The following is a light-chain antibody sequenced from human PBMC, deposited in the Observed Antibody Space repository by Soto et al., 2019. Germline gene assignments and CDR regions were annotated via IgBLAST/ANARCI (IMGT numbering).Light chain of an antibody. CDR1: QSVSSN. CDR3: QQYNNWPPWT. CDR2: GAS. Sequence: ELVMTQSPATLSVSPGERATLSCRASQSVSSNLAWYQQKPGQAPRLLIYGASTRSTGIPARFSGSGSVTEFNLTISSLQSEDFAVYYCQQYNNWPPWTLGPGTKVDIK. J-gene: IGKJ1*01. V-gene: IGKV3-15*01.